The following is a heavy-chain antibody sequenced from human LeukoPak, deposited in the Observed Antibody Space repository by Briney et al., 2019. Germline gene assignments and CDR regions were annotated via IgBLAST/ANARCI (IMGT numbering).Heavy chain of an antibody. CDR2: IYYSGST. J-gene: IGHJ4*02. CDR3: ARDRGGKSY. CDR1: GGSISSYY. Sequence: SETLSLTCTVSGGSISSYYWSWIRQPPGKGLEWIGYIYYSGSTNYNPSLKSRVTMSVDTSKNQFSLKLSSVSAADTAVYYCARDRGGKSYWGQGTLVTVSS. D-gene: IGHD3-16*01. V-gene: IGHV4-59*12.